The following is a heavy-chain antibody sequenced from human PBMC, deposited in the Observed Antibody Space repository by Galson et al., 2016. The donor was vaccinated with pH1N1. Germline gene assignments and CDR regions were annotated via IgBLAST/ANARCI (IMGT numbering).Heavy chain of an antibody. D-gene: IGHD1-26*01. CDR1: GDSISSHY. V-gene: IGHV4-59*11. CDR2: VFHPGRA. CDR3: ANLRFNWEAMDV. J-gene: IGHJ6*02. Sequence: QVQLQESGPGLVKSSETLSLTCTVSGDSISSHYWSWVRQPPGKGLEWIGFVFHPGRANYNASLTGRGTISVDTSKNQFSLNLFSVTAADTAVYFCANLRFNWEAMDVWGQGTTVIVSS.